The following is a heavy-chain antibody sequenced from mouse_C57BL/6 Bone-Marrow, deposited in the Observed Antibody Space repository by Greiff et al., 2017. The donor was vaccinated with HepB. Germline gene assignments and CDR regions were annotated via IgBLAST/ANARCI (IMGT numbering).Heavy chain of an antibody. Sequence: QVHVKQSGAELARPGASVKLSCKASGYTFTSYGISWVKQRTGQGLEWIGEIYPRSGNTYYNEKFKGKATLTADKSSSTAYMELRSLTSEDSAVYFCARGGVYYYGSSYVGFAYWGQGTLVTVSA. CDR2: IYPRSGNT. J-gene: IGHJ3*01. CDR1: GYTFTSYG. D-gene: IGHD1-1*01. CDR3: ARGGVYYYGSSYVGFAY. V-gene: IGHV1-81*01.